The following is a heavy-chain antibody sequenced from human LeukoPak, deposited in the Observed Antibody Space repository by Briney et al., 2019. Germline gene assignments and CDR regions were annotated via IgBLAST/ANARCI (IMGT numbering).Heavy chain of an antibody. V-gene: IGHV3-21*04. CDR1: GFTFSSYS. J-gene: IGHJ4*02. CDR2: ISTTSSYI. Sequence: GGTLRLSCAASGFTFSSYSMIWVRQAPGKGLEWVSSISTTSSYIYYADSVKGRFTISRDNAKNSLFLQMNSLRAEDTAVYYCAKVSVTGAYYFDYWGQGTLVTVSS. CDR3: AKVSVTGAYYFDY. D-gene: IGHD6-19*01.